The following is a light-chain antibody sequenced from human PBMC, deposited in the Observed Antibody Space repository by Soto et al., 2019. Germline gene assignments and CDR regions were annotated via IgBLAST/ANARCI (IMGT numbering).Light chain of an antibody. CDR1: QSLLHSNGYNY. Sequence: DIVMTQSPLSLPVTREEPASISCRSSQSLLHSNGYNYLDWYLQKPGQSPQLLIYLGSNRASGVPDRFSGSGSGTDFTLKISRVEAEDVGVYYCMQALQTPLTFGPGTKVDIK. J-gene: IGKJ3*01. CDR3: MQALQTPLT. CDR2: LGS. V-gene: IGKV2-28*01.